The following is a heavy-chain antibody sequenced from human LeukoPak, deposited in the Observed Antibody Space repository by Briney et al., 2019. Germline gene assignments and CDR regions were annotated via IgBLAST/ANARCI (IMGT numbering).Heavy chain of an antibody. CDR3: AHLNKWELLYYFDY. Sequence: SGPTLVKPTQTLTLTCTFSGFSLSTSGVGVGWIRQPPGKALEWLALIYWNDDKRYSPSLKSRLTITKDTSKNQVVLTMTNMDPVDTATYYCAHLNKWELLYYFDYWGQGTLVTVSP. J-gene: IGHJ4*02. CDR2: IYWNDDK. D-gene: IGHD1-26*01. V-gene: IGHV2-5*01. CDR1: GFSLSTSGVG.